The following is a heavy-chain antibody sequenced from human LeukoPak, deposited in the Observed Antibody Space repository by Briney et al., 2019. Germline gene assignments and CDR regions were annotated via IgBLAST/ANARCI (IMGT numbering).Heavy chain of an antibody. D-gene: IGHD4-23*01. Sequence: SVKVSCKASGGTFSSYAISWVRQAPGQGLEWMGRIIPIFGTANYAQKFQGRVTITTDESTSTAYMELSSLRSEDTAVYHRASGGNPYYFDYWGQGTLVTVSS. CDR2: IIPIFGTA. CDR3: ASGGNPYYFDY. J-gene: IGHJ4*02. CDR1: GGTFSSYA. V-gene: IGHV1-69*05.